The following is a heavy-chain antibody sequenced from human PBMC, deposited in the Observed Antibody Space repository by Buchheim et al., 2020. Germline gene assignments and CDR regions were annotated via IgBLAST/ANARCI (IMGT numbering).Heavy chain of an antibody. CDR2: ITSTSSYI. V-gene: IGHV3-21*01. D-gene: IGHD4-17*01. CDR3: AREDYGDYTYYFDS. Sequence: EVQLVESGGGLVQPGGSLRLSCAASGFTFSSYSMNWVRQAPGKGLEWVSGITSTSSYIYYADSVKGRFTVSRDNAKNSLYLQMSSLRAEDTAVYYCAREDYGDYTYYFDSWGQGSL. J-gene: IGHJ4*02. CDR1: GFTFSSYS.